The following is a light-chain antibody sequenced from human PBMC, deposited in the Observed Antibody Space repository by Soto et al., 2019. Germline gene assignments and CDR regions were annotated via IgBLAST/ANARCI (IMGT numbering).Light chain of an antibody. V-gene: IGKV3-20*01. CDR3: QHYVSSPPWT. CDR2: GAS. J-gene: IGKJ1*01. Sequence: EIVLTQSPGTLSLSPGERATLSCRASQSVSSSYLAWYQQKPGQAPRLLIYGASNRATGIPDRISGSGSGTDFILTINRLEPEDFAVYYCQHYVSSPPWTFGQGTKVEIK. CDR1: QSVSSSY.